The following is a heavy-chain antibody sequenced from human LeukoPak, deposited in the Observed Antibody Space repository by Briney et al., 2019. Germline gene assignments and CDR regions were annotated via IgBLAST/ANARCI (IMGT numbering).Heavy chain of an antibody. D-gene: IGHD2-21*01. J-gene: IGHJ3*01. Sequence: GGSLRLSCAASGFTFSSYAMSWVRQAPGKGLEWVSAISGSGGSTYYADSVKGRFTISRDNSKNTLYLQMDSLTTEDTAVYFCAKVGECGGDCYYDAFDVWGQGTIVTVSS. CDR1: GFTFSSYA. CDR3: AKVGECGGDCYYDAFDV. CDR2: ISGSGGST. V-gene: IGHV3-23*01.